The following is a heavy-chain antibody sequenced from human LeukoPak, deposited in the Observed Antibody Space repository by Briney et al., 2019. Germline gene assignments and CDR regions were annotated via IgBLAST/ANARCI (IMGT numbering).Heavy chain of an antibody. J-gene: IGHJ4*02. CDR1: GFTFDDYA. Sequence: PGRSLRLSCAASGFTFDDYAMHWVRQAPGKGLEWVSGISWNSGSIGYADSVKGRFTISRDNAKNSLYLQMNSLRSEDTAVYYCATFYTGYSSPFDYWGQGTLVTVSS. V-gene: IGHV3-9*01. CDR3: ATFYTGYSSPFDY. CDR2: ISWNSGSI. D-gene: IGHD6-13*01.